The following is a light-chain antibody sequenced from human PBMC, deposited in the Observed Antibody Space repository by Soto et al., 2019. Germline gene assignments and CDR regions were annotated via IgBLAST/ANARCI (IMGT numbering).Light chain of an antibody. V-gene: IGKV3-11*01. CDR1: HSVGAY. CDR3: QHRGSWPI. J-gene: IGKJ4*01. Sequence: EIVLTQSPATLSLSPGERATLSCRASHSVGAYLAWYQQKPGQAPRLLIYDTSTRASGVPARFSGSGSGTDFTLTISSLEPDDFAIYYCQHRGSWPIFGGGTKVEIK. CDR2: DTS.